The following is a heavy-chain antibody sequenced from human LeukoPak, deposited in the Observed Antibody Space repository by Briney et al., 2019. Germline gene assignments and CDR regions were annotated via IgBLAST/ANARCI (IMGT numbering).Heavy chain of an antibody. D-gene: IGHD4-17*01. Sequence: GGSLRLSCAASGFTFSSYAMNWVRQAPGKGLEWVSAISGSGGSTYYADSVKGRFTISRDNSKNTLYLQMNSLRAEDTAVYYCAKDTRGSMTTTEGLFDYWGQGTLVTVSS. CDR2: ISGSGGST. CDR3: AKDTRGSMTTTEGLFDY. CDR1: GFTFSSYA. V-gene: IGHV3-23*01. J-gene: IGHJ4*02.